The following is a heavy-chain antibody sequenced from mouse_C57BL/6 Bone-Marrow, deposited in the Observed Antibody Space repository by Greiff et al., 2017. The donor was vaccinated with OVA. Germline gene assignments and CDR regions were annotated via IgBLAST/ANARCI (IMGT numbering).Heavy chain of an antibody. D-gene: IGHD2-2*01. CDR2: IHPNSGST. Sequence: QVHVKQPGAELVKPGASVKLSCKASGYTFTSYWMHWVKQRPGQGLEWIGMIHPNSGSTNYNEKFKSKATLTVDKSSSTAYMQLSSLASEDSAVDYCARRRGVTTGFAYWGQGTLVTVSA. J-gene: IGHJ3*01. CDR1: GYTFTSYW. CDR3: ARRRGVTTGFAY. V-gene: IGHV1-64*01.